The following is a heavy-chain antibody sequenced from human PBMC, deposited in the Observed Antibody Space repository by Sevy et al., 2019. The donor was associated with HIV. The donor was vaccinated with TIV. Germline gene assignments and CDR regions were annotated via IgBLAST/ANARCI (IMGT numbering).Heavy chain of an antibody. CDR2: IYYSGST. CDR1: GGSISIADHY. CDR3: ARVVTIFGRSMDV. Sequence: GGSISIADHYWSWIRQHPGKGLEWIGYIYYSGSTYYNPSLKSRVTISVDTSKNQFSLKLSSVTAADTAVYYCARVVTIFGRSMDVWGQGTTVTVSS. V-gene: IGHV4-31*02. J-gene: IGHJ6*02. D-gene: IGHD3-3*01.